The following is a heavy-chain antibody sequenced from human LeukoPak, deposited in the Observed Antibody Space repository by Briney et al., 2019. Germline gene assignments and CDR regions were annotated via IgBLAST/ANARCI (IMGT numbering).Heavy chain of an antibody. CDR3: ARSTSYYYYMDV. CDR2: ISSSSSYI. V-gene: IGHV3-21*01. D-gene: IGHD1-14*01. CDR1: GFIFSDSA. Sequence: SGGSLRLSCAASGFIFSDSAFHWVRQASGKGLEWVSSISSSSSYIYYADSVKGRFTISRDNAKNSLYLQMNSLRAEDTAVYYCARSTSYYYYMDVWGKGTTVTVSS. J-gene: IGHJ6*03.